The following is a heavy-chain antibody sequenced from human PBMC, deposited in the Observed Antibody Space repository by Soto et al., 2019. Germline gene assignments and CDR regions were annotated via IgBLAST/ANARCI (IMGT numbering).Heavy chain of an antibody. J-gene: IGHJ4*02. CDR2: ISSSSSTI. V-gene: IGHV3-48*02. CDR1: GFTFSSYS. Sequence: EVQLVESGGGLVQPGGSLRLSCAASGFTFSSYSMNWVRQAPGKGLEWVSYISSSSSTIYYADSVKGRFTISRDNAKNSLYLQMNSLRDEDTAVYYCARFPNDYGDYATIYYFDYWGQGTLVTVSS. CDR3: ARFPNDYGDYATIYYFDY. D-gene: IGHD4-17*01.